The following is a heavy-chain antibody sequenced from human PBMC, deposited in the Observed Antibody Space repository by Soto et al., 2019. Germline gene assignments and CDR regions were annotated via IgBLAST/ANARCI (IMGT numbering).Heavy chain of an antibody. CDR1: GFTFSSYA. J-gene: IGHJ4*02. D-gene: IGHD6-13*01. V-gene: IGHV3-30-3*01. Sequence: PGGSLRLSCAASGFTFSSYAMHWVRQAPGKGLEWVAVISYDGSNKYYADSVKGRFTISRDNSKNTLYLQMNSLRAEDTAVYYCARVARGVAEAGTVPGADYWGQGTLVTVPS. CDR2: ISYDGSNK. CDR3: ARVARGVAEAGTVPGADY.